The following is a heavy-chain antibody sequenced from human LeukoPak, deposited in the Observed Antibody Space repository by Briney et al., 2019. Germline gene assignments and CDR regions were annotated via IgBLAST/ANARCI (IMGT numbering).Heavy chain of an antibody. CDR3: ARAKIAAAGTGAFDV. D-gene: IGHD6-13*01. J-gene: IGHJ3*01. CDR2: FSATDGSA. Sequence: GGSLRLSCAASGFTFSSYAMTWVGQAPGKGVEWVSAFSATDGSAQYAESVEGRFTISRDNSKNTLFLQMNSLGAEDTAVYYCARAKIAAAGTGAFDVWGQGTLVTVSS. CDR1: GFTFSSYA. V-gene: IGHV3-23*01.